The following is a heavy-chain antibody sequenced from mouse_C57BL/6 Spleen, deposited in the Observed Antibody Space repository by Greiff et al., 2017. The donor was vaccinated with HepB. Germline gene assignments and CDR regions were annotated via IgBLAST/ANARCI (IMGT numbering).Heavy chain of an antibody. J-gene: IGHJ1*03. Sequence: EVQLQQSGAELVRPGASVKLSCTASGFNIKDDYMHWVKQRPEQGLEWIGWIDPENVDTEYASKFQGKATIKADTPSNTAYLQLSSLTSWETAVYYCTTAGTSVDWYFDVWGTGTTVTVSS. V-gene: IGHV14-4*01. CDR1: GFNIKDDY. CDR3: TTAGTSVDWYFDV. D-gene: IGHD4-1*01. CDR2: IDPENVDT.